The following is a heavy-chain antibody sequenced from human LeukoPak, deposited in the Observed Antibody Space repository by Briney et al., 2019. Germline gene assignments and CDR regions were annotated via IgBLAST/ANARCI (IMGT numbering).Heavy chain of an antibody. D-gene: IGHD2-15*01. J-gene: IGHJ4*02. CDR2: INPNSGGR. Sequence: GASVKVSCKASGYTFTGYYMHWVRQAPGQGLGWMGWINPNSGGRNYAQKCQGKVNMTRDTSISTAYMEQSRLTSDDTAVYYCARDPWYCSGGSCYSLKNRYYFDYWGQGTLVTVSS. CDR1: GYTFTGYY. V-gene: IGHV1-2*02. CDR3: ARDPWYCSGGSCYSLKNRYYFDY.